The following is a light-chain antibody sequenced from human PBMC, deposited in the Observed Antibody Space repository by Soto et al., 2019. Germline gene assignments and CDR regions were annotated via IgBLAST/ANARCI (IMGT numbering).Light chain of an antibody. CDR1: QGISNY. CDR2: AAP. Sequence: DIQMTQSPSSLSASVGDRVTITCRASQGISNYLAWYQQKPGKVPKLLIYAAPTLQSGVPSRFSGSGSGTDFTLTISSLQPEDVATYYCQKYNSAVITFGQGTRLEIK. CDR3: QKYNSAVIT. J-gene: IGKJ5*01. V-gene: IGKV1-27*01.